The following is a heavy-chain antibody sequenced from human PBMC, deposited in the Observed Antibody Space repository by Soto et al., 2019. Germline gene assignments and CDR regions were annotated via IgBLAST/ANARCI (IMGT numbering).Heavy chain of an antibody. V-gene: IGHV3-23*01. J-gene: IGHJ6*02. CDR2: ISSTGGST. CDR3: ARAHDYDFWSGFLFYGMDV. CDR1: RFTFSNYA. Sequence: EGQLLESGGGLVQPGGSLRLSCAASRFTFSNYAMSWVRQAPGKGLEWVSGISSTGGSTYYADSVKGRFTISRDNSKNTLDLQMSSLRAEDTAIYYCARAHDYDFWSGFLFYGMDVWGQGTTVTVSS. D-gene: IGHD3-3*01.